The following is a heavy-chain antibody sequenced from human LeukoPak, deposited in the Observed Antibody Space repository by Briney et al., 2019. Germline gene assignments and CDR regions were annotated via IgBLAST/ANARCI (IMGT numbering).Heavy chain of an antibody. D-gene: IGHD3-10*01. Sequence: QPGGSLRPSCAASGFTFSSYGMHWVRQAPGKGLEWVAVIWYDGSNKYYADSVKGRFTISRDNSKNTLYLQMNSLRAEDTAVYYCTTDHMVRGVTYYFDYWGQGTLVTVSS. CDR3: TTDHMVRGVTYYFDY. J-gene: IGHJ4*02. V-gene: IGHV3-33*01. CDR1: GFTFSSYG. CDR2: IWYDGSNK.